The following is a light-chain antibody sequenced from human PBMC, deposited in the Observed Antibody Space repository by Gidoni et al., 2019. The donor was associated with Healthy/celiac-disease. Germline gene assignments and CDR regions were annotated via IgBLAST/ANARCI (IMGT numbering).Light chain of an antibody. Sequence: EIVLTQSPATLSLSPGERATLSCRASTSVSSYLAWYQQKPGQAPRLLIYDASNRATGIPARFSGSGSGTDFTLTISSLEPEDFAVYYCQQRSNWPPEYTFGQGTKLEIK. CDR2: DAS. J-gene: IGKJ2*01. CDR3: QQRSNWPPEYT. CDR1: TSVSSY. V-gene: IGKV3-11*01.